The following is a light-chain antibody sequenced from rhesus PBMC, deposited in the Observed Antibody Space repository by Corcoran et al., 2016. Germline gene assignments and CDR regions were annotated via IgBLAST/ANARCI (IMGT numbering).Light chain of an antibody. J-gene: IGLJ1*01. CDR1: SSAIGAYNR. CDR2: EVT. Sequence: QAAPTQSPSVSGSPGQSVTISCSGPSSAIGAYNRVSWYQQHPGNIPKLIIYEVTKRPSGVSDRFSGSKSGYTASLTISGLQVEDEADYYCSSDVNSATYILGGGTRLTVL. CDR3: SSDVNSATYI. V-gene: IGLV2S4*01.